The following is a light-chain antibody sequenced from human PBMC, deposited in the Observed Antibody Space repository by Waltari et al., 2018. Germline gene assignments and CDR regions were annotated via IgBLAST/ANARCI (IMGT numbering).Light chain of an antibody. CDR1: RNINNY. CDR2: DAS. Sequence: DIQMTQSPSSVSASVGDRVTISCRASRNINNYLNWYQQKPGKAPNLLIYDASSLQSGVPSRFSGSGSATEFTLIISGLQPEDFATYYCQQSYSTLRFGQGTKVEI. CDR3: QQSYSTLR. V-gene: IGKV1-39*01. J-gene: IGKJ2*03.